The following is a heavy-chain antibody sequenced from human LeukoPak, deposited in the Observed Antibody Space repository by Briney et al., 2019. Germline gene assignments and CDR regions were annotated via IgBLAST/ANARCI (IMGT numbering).Heavy chain of an antibody. CDR2: ISVSGSYT. J-gene: IGHJ6*02. CDR3: ASCRTPNNYYGYGVDV. V-gene: IGHV3-11*03. Sequence: GGSLRLSCAASGFTFSDYYMSWIRQAPGKGLEWISYISVSGSYTNYADSVKGRFTISRDNAKNSLYLQMISLRAEDTAVYYCASCRTPNNYYGYGVDVWGQGTTVIVSS. CDR1: GFTFSDYY. D-gene: IGHD2-15*01.